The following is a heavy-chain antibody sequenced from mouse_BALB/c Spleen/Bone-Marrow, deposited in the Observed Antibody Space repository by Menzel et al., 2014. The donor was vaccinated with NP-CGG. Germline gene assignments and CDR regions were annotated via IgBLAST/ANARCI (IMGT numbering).Heavy chain of an antibody. D-gene: IGHD1-1*01. V-gene: IGHV3-1*02. CDR3: ARDGSLYYFDY. J-gene: IGHJ2*01. CDR2: IHYSGST. Sequence: EVKVVESGPDLVKPSQSLSLTCTVTGYSITSGYSWRWIRQFPANKLEWIGYIHYSGSTNYNPSLKSRISITRDTSKNQFFLLLRSVTTEDTATYYCARDGSLYYFDYWGQGTTLTVSS. CDR1: GYSITSGYS.